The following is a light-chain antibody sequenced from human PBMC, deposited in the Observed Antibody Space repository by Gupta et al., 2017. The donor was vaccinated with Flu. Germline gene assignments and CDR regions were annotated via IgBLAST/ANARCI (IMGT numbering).Light chain of an antibody. J-gene: IGLJ3*02. CDR2: VYN. Sequence: QSVLTQPPSVSGAPGQKVTISCTGGSSNSGAGYDVHWYQQFPGTAPTLLFYVYNRRPSGISDRFSGSNSGTSASLAIAGLQPEDEADYYCQSYADSISGSGVFGGGTKFTVL. CDR3: QSYADSISGSGV. V-gene: IGLV1-40*01. CDR1: SSNSGAGYD.